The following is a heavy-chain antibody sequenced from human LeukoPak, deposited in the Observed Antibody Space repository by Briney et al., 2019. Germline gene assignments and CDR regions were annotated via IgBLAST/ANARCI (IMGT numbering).Heavy chain of an antibody. CDR1: GFTFSSYA. J-gene: IGHJ4*02. CDR2: ISGGGSST. CDR3: VTGASRFYFES. Sequence: PGGSLRLSCAVSGFTFSSYAMNWVRQPSGKGLEWVSSISGGGSSTNYADSVKGRFTISRDNSKDTLSLQMNNLRAEDTAVYYCVTGASRFYFESWGQGTLVTVSS. V-gene: IGHV3-23*01. D-gene: IGHD1-26*01.